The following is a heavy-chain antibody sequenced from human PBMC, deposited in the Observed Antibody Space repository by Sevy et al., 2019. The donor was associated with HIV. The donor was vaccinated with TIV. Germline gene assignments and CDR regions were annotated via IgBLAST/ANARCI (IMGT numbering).Heavy chain of an antibody. D-gene: IGHD2-2*01. J-gene: IGHJ6*02. Sequence: GGSLRLSCAASGFTFSNYWMTWVRQAPGKGLEWVANIKRDGSEKYYVASVKGRFTISRENAKKSLYLQMNSLRAEETAVYYCARDCSSTSCLWGLDVWGQGTTVTVSS. CDR1: GFTFSNYW. V-gene: IGHV3-7*03. CDR2: IKRDGSEK. CDR3: ARDCSSTSCLWGLDV.